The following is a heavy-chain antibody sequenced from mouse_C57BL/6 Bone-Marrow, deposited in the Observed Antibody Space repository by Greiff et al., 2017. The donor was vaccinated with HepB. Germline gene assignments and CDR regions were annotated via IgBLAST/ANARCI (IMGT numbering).Heavy chain of an antibody. CDR3: ARAGLTGYFDV. CDR2: INPSTGGT. D-gene: IGHD3-3*01. CDR1: GYSFTGYY. V-gene: IGHV1-42*01. Sequence: EVQLQQSGPELVKPGASVKISCKASGYSFTGYYMNWVKQSPEKSLEWIGEINPSTGGTTYNQKFKAKATLTVDKSSSTAYMQLKSLTSEDSAVYYCARAGLTGYFDVWGTGTTVTVSS. J-gene: IGHJ1*03.